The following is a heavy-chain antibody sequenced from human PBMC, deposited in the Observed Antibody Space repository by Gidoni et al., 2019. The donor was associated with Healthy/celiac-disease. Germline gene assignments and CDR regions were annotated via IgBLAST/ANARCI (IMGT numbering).Heavy chain of an antibody. Sequence: QVQLQESGPGLVKPSETLSLTCTVSGGSISRYYWSWIRQPPGKGLEWSGYIYYSGSTNYNPSLKSRVTISVDTSKNQFSLKLSSVTAADTAVYYCARLIVVVPAAIDKYNWFDPWGQGTLVTVSS. CDR2: IYYSGST. D-gene: IGHD2-2*01. CDR3: ARLIVVVPAAIDKYNWFDP. CDR1: GGSISRYY. V-gene: IGHV4-59*08. J-gene: IGHJ5*02.